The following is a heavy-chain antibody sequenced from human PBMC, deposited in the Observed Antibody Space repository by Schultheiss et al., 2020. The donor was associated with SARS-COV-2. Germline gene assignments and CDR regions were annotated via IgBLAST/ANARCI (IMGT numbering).Heavy chain of an antibody. CDR1: GFTFSTFG. V-gene: IGHV3-33*01. CDR2: IWYDGSNK. CDR3: ARDTSQGGWLQFLYNFDY. J-gene: IGHJ4*02. D-gene: IGHD5-24*01. Sequence: GGSLRLSCAASGFTFSTFGVHWVRQAPGKGLEWVAVIWYDGSNKYYADSVKGRFAISRDNSKNTLYLQMNSLRAEDTAVYYCARDTSQGGWLQFLYNFDYWGQGTLVTVSS.